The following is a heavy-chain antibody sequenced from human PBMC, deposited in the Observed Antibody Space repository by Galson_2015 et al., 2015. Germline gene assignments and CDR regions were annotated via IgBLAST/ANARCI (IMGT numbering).Heavy chain of an antibody. CDR3: ARPRLGNPSFDI. CDR1: GLTISSYE. V-gene: IGHV3-48*03. J-gene: IGHJ3*02. D-gene: IGHD5-12*01. CDR2: ISSSGETI. Sequence: SLRLSCAASGLTISSYEMNWVRQAPGKGLEWVSYISSSGETIYYADSVKVRFNISRDNAKNSLYLELNSLRAEDTAVYSCARPRLGNPSFDIWGQGTMVTVSS.